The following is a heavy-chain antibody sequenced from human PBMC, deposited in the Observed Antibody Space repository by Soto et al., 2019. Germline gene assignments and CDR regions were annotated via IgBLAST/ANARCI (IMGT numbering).Heavy chain of an antibody. Sequence: GGSLRLSCAASGFTFSSYAMHWVRQAPGKGLEWVAVISYDGSNKYYADSVKGRFTISRDNSKNTLYLQMNSLRAEDTAVYYCASLLTYGDYVGADYWGQGTLVTVSS. D-gene: IGHD4-17*01. CDR3: ASLLTYGDYVGADY. CDR2: ISYDGSNK. CDR1: GFTFSSYA. J-gene: IGHJ4*02. V-gene: IGHV3-30-3*01.